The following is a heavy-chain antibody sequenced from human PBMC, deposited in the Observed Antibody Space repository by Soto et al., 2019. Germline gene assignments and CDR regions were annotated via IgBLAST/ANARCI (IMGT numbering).Heavy chain of an antibody. V-gene: IGHV3-30*14. J-gene: IGHJ4*02. CDR3: AKVSRPSRISTPDCDY. CDR1: GFALSSYS. CDR2: ISYDGNTQ. Sequence: QVQLVESGGGVVQPGTSLRLSCAASGFALSSYSIHWVRQAPGKGLVWVAVISYDGNTQFYGDSVKGRFIVSRDNSRNTLNFQMTNLRPEDTAVYYCAKVSRPSRISTPDCDYWVQGTMVTVSS.